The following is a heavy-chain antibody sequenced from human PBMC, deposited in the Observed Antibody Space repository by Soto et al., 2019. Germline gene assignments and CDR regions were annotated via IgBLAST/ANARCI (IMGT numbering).Heavy chain of an antibody. CDR3: AKVTYYDILTGYIDAFDI. Sequence: GGSLRLSCAASGFTFSSYAMSWVRQAPGKGLEWVSAISGSGGSTYYADSVKGRFTISRDNSKNTLYLQMNSLRAEDTAVYYCAKVTYYDILTGYIDAFDIWGQGTMVTV. J-gene: IGHJ3*02. CDR2: ISGSGGST. V-gene: IGHV3-23*01. CDR1: GFTFSSYA. D-gene: IGHD3-9*01.